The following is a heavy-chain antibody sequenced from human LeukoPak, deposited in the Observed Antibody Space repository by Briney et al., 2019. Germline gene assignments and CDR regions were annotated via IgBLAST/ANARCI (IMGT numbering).Heavy chain of an antibody. Sequence: SGGSLRLSCVVSGFIFRTYAMSWVRQAPGGGREWVAGIRDNGGGPYYADSLKGRFTISRDNSKNILYLQMNSLSAEVTAVYYCAKEIGRLGVPLYDYWGRGTLVTASS. D-gene: IGHD3/OR15-3a*01. CDR2: IRDNGGGP. V-gene: IGHV3-23*01. CDR3: AKEIGRLGVPLYDY. CDR1: GFIFRTYA. J-gene: IGHJ4*02.